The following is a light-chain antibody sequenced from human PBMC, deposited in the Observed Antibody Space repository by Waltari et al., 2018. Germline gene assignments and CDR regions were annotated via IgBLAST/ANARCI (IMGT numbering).Light chain of an antibody. CDR1: QDIGTY. J-gene: IGKJ1*01. V-gene: IGKV1-39*01. CDR2: SAN. CDR3: QQGKTYPRT. Sequence: DIQMSQPPSSLSASVGGGVTITCRTSQDIGTYLNWYQQKPGQAPKLLIYSANTLTSGVPSRFSGDGSGTEFTLTISSLQPEDFATYYCQQGKTYPRTFGQGTKVEI.